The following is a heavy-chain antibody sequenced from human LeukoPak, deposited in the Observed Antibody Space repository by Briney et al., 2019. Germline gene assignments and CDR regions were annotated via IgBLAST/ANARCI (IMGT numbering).Heavy chain of an antibody. D-gene: IGHD2-2*01. CDR1: GYTFTSYG. J-gene: IGHJ6*03. V-gene: IGHV1-18*01. CDR3: ARDKISSTSTYYYYMDV. Sequence: ASVKVSCTASGYTFTSYGISWVRQAPGQGLEWMGWISAYNGNTNYAQKLQGRVTMTTDTSTSTAYMELRSLRSDDTAVYYCARDKISSTSTYYYYMDVWGKGTTVTVSS. CDR2: ISAYNGNT.